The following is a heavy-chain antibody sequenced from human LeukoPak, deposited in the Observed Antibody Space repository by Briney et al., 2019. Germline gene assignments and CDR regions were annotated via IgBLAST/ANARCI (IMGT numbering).Heavy chain of an antibody. V-gene: IGHV3-23*01. Sequence: GGSLRFSCAASGFTLSSYAMTWVRQAPGRGLEWVSSVDSGGGGTYYADSVKGRFTISRDNSKDTLYLQMNGLRAEDTAVYFCAKQSAGSAAWYSLHYDFWGQGTLVTVSS. CDR3: AKQSAGSAAWYSLHYDF. CDR1: GFTLSSYA. J-gene: IGHJ4*02. CDR2: VDSGGGGT. D-gene: IGHD6-13*01.